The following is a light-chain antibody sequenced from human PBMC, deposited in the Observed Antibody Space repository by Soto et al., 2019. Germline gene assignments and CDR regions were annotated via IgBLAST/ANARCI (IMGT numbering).Light chain of an antibody. CDR2: EVN. CDR3: SSYTSTSTLVV. Sequence: QSALTQPASVSGSPGQSITISCTGTSTDVGDYHYVSWYQQHPGKAPKLMIYEVNNRPSGVSNRFSGSKSGNTASLTISGLRAEDEADYYCSSYTSTSTLVVFGGGTKLTVL. V-gene: IGLV2-14*01. J-gene: IGLJ2*01. CDR1: STDVGDYHY.